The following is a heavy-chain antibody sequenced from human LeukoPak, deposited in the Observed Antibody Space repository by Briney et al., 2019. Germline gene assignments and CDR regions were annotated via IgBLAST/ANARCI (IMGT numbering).Heavy chain of an antibody. V-gene: IGHV1-69*01. Sequence: SVKVSCKASGGTFSSYAISWVRQAPGQGLEWMGGIIPIFGTANYAQKFQGRVTITADESTSTAYMELSSLRSEDTAVYYCARVGGDIVLMVYGGYYFDYWGQGTLVTVSS. D-gene: IGHD2-8*01. J-gene: IGHJ4*02. CDR1: GGTFSSYA. CDR3: ARVGGDIVLMVYGGYYFDY. CDR2: IIPIFGTA.